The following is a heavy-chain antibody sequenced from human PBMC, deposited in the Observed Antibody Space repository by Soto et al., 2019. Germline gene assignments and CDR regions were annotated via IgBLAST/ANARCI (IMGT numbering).Heavy chain of an antibody. V-gene: IGHV3-7*03. CDR2: IKQGGSEK. CDR1: GFTFSSYW. CDR3: ARDGGIAMIVAEYYFDY. Sequence: VGSLRLSCAASGFTFSSYWMSWVRQAPGKGLEWVANIKQGGSEKYYVDSVKGRFTISRDNAKNSLYLQMNSLRAEDTAVYYCARDGGIAMIVAEYYFDYWGQGTLVTVSS. J-gene: IGHJ4*02. D-gene: IGHD3-22*01.